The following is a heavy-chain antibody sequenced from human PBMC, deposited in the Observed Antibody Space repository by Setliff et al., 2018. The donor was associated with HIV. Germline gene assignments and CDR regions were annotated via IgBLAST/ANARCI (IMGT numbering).Heavy chain of an antibody. D-gene: IGHD6-6*01. Sequence: SETLSLTCTVSGGSINSSTYYWGWIRQPPGKGLEWIADIAYSGTTMYTNYNPSLESRVIVSEDTSRDQFSLKLSSVTAADTAVYYCASEAWTSYRSSSGYYYYYMDVWGKGTTVTVSS. V-gene: IGHV4-39*07. CDR2: IAYSGTTMYT. CDR1: GGSINSSTYY. CDR3: ASEAWTSYRSSSGYYYYYMDV. J-gene: IGHJ6*03.